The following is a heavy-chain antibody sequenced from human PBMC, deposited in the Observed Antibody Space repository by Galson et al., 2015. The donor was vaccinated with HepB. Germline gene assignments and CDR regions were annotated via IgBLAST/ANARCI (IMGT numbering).Heavy chain of an antibody. CDR1: GFTFSNYA. CDR2: IGGGGFI. CDR3: AKSDCGTDCYLTDF. V-gene: IGHV3-23*01. D-gene: IGHD2-21*02. Sequence: SLRLSCAASGFTFSNYAMNWFRQAPGKGLEWVSAIGGGGFIYYADSVKGRFTVSRDNSKDTLFLQMNSLRAEDTAMYYCAKSDCGTDCYLTDFWGQGTMVTVSS. J-gene: IGHJ4*02.